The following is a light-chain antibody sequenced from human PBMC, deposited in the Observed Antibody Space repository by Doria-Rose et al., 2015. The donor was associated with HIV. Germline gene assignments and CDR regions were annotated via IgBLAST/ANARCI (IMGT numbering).Light chain of an antibody. CDR3: HQYNNWPT. CDR1: QSVSTD. V-gene: IGKV3-15*01. J-gene: IGKJ5*01. CDR2: GAS. Sequence: EIVMTQSPETLSVSPGESATLSCRASQSVSTDLAWYQHKPGQAPRLLIWGASTRATGIPAGFSGSGSGTEFTLTISSLQSEDFAIYFRHQYNNWPTFDQGTRLDIK.